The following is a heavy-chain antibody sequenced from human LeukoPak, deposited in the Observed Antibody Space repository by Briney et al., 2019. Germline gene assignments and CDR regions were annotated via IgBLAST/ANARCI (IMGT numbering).Heavy chain of an antibody. CDR1: GFTFSSYE. CDR3: AKETVVVVAATPDAFDI. J-gene: IGHJ3*02. Sequence: GGSLRLSCAASGFTFSSYEMNWVRQAPGKGLDWVSYISSSGSTIYYADSVKGRFTISRDNSKNTLYLQMNSLRAEDTAVYYCAKETVVVVAATPDAFDIWGQGTMVTVSS. CDR2: ISSSGSTI. D-gene: IGHD2-15*01. V-gene: IGHV3-48*03.